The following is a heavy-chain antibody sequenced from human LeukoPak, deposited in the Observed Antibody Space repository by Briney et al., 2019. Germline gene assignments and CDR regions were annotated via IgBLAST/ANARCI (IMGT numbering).Heavy chain of an antibody. V-gene: IGHV4-61*05. Sequence: SETLSLTCTVSGGSISSSSYYWGWIRQPPGKGLEWIGYIYYSGSTNYNPSLKSRVTISVDTSKNQFSLKLSSVTAADTAVYYCARGGGLNYDILTGYYKYYFDYWGQGTLVTVSS. CDR2: IYYSGST. CDR1: GGSISSSSYY. CDR3: ARGGGLNYDILTGYYKYYFDY. J-gene: IGHJ4*02. D-gene: IGHD3-9*01.